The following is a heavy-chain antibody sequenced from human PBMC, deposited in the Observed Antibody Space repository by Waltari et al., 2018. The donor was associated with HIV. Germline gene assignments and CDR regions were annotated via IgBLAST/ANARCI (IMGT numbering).Heavy chain of an antibody. Sequence: EVQLVESGGGLVQLGGSLRLSCVAPVSTFTSYYMSWVRQAPGEGLEWVANINQDGTKKFYLDSVKGRFTISRDNAKNSVYLQINSLRAEDSAIYYCARDLWPEDFWGQGTLVTVSS. CDR3: ARDLWPEDF. CDR1: VSTFTSYY. J-gene: IGHJ4*02. D-gene: IGHD2-21*01. CDR2: INQDGTKK. V-gene: IGHV3-7*01.